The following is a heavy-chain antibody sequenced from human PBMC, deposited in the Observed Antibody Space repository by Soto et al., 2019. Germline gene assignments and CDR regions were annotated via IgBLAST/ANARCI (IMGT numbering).Heavy chain of an antibody. V-gene: IGHV1-69*13. J-gene: IGHJ6*02. D-gene: IGHD3-22*01. CDR2: IIPIFGTA. CDR1: AGTFSSYA. Sequence: GASVKVSCKASAGTFSSYAISCVRQAPGQGLEWMGGIIPIFGTANYAQKFQGRVTITADESTSTAYMELSSLRSKDTAVYYCARVFSYYYDSSGYLDYYYYGMDVWGQGTTVTVSS. CDR3: ARVFSYYYDSSGYLDYYYYGMDV.